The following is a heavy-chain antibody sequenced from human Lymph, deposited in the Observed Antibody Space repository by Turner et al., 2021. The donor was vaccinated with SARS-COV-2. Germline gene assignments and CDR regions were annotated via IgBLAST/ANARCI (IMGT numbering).Heavy chain of an antibody. CDR1: GGTFSSHV. CDR3: ARVGSSVVPYYYYGMDV. J-gene: IGHJ6*02. CDR2: IIPMFGTA. V-gene: IGHV1-69*01. D-gene: IGHD3-22*01. Sequence: QVQLVQSGAEVKKPGSSVKVSCKASGGTFSSHVISWVRQAPGQGLEWMGGIIPMFGTANYAQKFQGRVTITADESTSTACMELTSLRSEDTAVYYCARVGSSVVPYYYYGMDVWGQGTTVTVSS.